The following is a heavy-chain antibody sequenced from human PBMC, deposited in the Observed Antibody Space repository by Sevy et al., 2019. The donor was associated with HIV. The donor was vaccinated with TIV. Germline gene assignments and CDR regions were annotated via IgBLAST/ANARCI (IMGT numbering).Heavy chain of an antibody. D-gene: IGHD3-22*01. CDR2: IYPGDSDT. J-gene: IGHJ5*02. V-gene: IGHV5-51*01. CDR3: ARRGHYYDSSGCYGDWFDP. CDR1: GYSFTSYW. Sequence: GESLKISCKGSGYSFTSYWIGWVRQMPGKGLEWMGIIYPGDSDTRYSPSFQGQVTISADKSISTAYLQWSSLKASDTAMYYCARRGHYYDSSGCYGDWFDPWGQGTLVTVSS.